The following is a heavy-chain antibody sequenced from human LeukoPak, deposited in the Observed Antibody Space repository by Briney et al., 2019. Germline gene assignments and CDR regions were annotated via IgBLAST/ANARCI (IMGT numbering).Heavy chain of an antibody. CDR3: AGPYYDIYSY. V-gene: IGHV4-59*01. CDR1: GGSISSYY. Sequence: SETLSLTCTVSGGSISSYYWSWIRQPPGKGLEWIGYIYYSGSTNYNPSLKSRVTISVDTSKNQFSLKLSSVTAADTAVYYCAGPYYDIYSYWGQGTLVTVSS. D-gene: IGHD3-9*01. J-gene: IGHJ4*02. CDR2: IYYSGST.